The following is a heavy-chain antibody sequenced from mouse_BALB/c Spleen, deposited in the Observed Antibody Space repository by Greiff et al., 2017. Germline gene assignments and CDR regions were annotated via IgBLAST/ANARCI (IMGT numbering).Heavy chain of an antibody. CDR2: INSNGGST. D-gene: IGHD1-2*01. Sequence: VQLKESGGGLVQPGGSLKLSCAASGFTFSSYGMSWVRQTPDKRLELVATINSNGGSTYYPDSVKGRFTISRDNAKNTLYLQMSSLKSEDTAMYYCASQLLRLRGYAMDYWGQGTSVTVSS. CDR1: GFTFSSYG. CDR3: ASQLLRLRGYAMDY. V-gene: IGHV5-6-3*01. J-gene: IGHJ4*01.